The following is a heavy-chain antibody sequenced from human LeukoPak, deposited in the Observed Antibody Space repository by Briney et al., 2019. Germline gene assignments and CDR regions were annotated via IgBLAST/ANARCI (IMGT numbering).Heavy chain of an antibody. CDR2: ISGGGDST. D-gene: IGHD2-15*01. CDR3: AKCSAGSCYSPFDY. CDR1: GFTFSRDG. V-gene: IGHV3-23*01. J-gene: IGHJ4*02. Sequence: GGSLRLSCAASGFTFSRDGMSWVRQAPGKGLEWVSGISGGGDSTYYADSVKGRFTISRDNSKNTLYLQMNSLRVEDTAVYYCAKCSAGSCYSPFDYWGQGTLVTVSS.